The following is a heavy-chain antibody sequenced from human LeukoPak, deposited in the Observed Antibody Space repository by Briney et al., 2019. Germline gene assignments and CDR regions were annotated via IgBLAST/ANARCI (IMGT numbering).Heavy chain of an antibody. CDR3: ARDNTGYCSGGSCYTINWFDP. V-gene: IGHV1-46*01. CDR1: GYTFTSYY. J-gene: IGHJ5*02. CDR2: INPSGGST. D-gene: IGHD2-15*01. Sequence: ASVKVSCKASGYTFTSYYMHWVRQAPGQGLEWMGIINPSGGSTSYAQKFQGRVTITADESTSTAYMELSSLRSEDTAVYYCARDNTGYCSGGSCYTINWFDPWGQGTLVTVSS.